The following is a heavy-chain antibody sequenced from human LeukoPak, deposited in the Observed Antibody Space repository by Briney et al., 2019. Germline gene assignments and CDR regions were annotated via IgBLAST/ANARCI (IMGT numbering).Heavy chain of an antibody. V-gene: IGHV3-21*01. J-gene: IGHJ4*02. CDR1: GFTFNSYS. Sequence: GGSLRLSCAASGFTFNSYSMNWVRQAPGKGLEWVSSISSGSSYMYYADSVKGRFTISRDNAKNSLYLQMNSLRAEDTAVYYCARGPSGYHNTGGQGTLVTVSS. CDR2: ISSGSSYM. D-gene: IGHD5-12*01. CDR3: ARGPSGYHNT.